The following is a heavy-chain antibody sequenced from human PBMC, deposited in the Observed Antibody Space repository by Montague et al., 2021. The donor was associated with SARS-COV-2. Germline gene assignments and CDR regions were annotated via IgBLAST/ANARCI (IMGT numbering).Heavy chain of an antibody. Sequence: SLRLSCAASKFTFSDYWMSWVRQAPGKGLEWLANINRDGSERYYVDSVKGRFTISRDNAKNSLYLQMNSLTAADTAVYYCARYCMVASRAPFAVDYWGQGTLVTVSS. V-gene: IGHV3-7*03. CDR3: ARYCMVASRAPFAVDY. CDR2: INRDGSER. CDR1: KFTFSDYW. J-gene: IGHJ4*02. D-gene: IGHD5-12*01.